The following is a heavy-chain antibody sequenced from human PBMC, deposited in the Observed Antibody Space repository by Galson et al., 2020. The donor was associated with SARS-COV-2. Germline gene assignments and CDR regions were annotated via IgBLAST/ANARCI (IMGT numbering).Heavy chain of an antibody. CDR2: IWYDGSNK. Sequence: LSPTSPASAFTSGSYGPHWVRQAPGNGLEWVAAIWYDGSNKYYADSMKGRFTISRDNPKNTLYLQMNCLRAEDTAVYYCARDRLGGSGWDYYFDDWGQGTLVTVSS. CDR1: AFTSGSYG. J-gene: IGHJ4*02. CDR3: ARDRLGGSGWDYYFDD. V-gene: IGHV3-33*01. D-gene: IGHD6-19*01.